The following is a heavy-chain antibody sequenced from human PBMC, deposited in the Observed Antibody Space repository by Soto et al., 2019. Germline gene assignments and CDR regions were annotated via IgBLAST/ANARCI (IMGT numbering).Heavy chain of an antibody. Sequence: GESLKISCKGSGYSFTSYWIGWVRQMPGKGLEWMGIIYPGDSDTRYSPSFQGQVTISADKSISTAYLQWSSLKASDTAMYYCARQYSGYDPRYYYYYGMDVWGQGTTVTVSS. CDR2: IYPGDSDT. D-gene: IGHD5-12*01. V-gene: IGHV5-51*01. CDR3: ARQYSGYDPRYYYYYGMDV. J-gene: IGHJ6*02. CDR1: GYSFTSYW.